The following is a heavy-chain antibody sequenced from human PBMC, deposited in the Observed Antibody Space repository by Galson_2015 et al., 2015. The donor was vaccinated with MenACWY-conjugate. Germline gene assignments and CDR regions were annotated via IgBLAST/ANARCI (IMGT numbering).Heavy chain of an antibody. Sequence: SLRLSCAASGFTFSYGMSWVRQAPGKGREWVSGISGSGSITYYADSVKGRLIISRDNSKNTLYLQMSSLRAEDTAVYYCVKGWQQLGDIWGQGTMVTVSS. CDR1: GFTFSYG. CDR2: ISGSGSIT. V-gene: IGHV3-23*01. D-gene: IGHD6-13*01. CDR3: VKGWQQLGDI. J-gene: IGHJ3*02.